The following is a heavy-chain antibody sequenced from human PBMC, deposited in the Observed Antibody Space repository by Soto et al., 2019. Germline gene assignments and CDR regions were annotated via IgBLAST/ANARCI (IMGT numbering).Heavy chain of an antibody. CDR2: INSDGSVS. CDR3: ARGDCVGGTCYSLAGTSYYYMEV. D-gene: IGHD2-15*01. CDR1: GFTFSNYW. Sequence: EVQLVESGGGLVQPGGSLRLSCAASGFTFSNYWMYWVRQAPGKGLVWVSRINSDGSVSSYADSVKGRLTISRDNVKNTQYLQMDSLRAQDTAVYYCARGDCVGGTCYSLAGTSYYYMEVWGKGTTVTVFS. V-gene: IGHV3-74*01. J-gene: IGHJ6*03.